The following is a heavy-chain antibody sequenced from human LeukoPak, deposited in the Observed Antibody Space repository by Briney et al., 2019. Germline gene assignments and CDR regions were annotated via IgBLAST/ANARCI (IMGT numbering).Heavy chain of an antibody. Sequence: GGSLRLSCAASGFTVSSNYMSWVRQAPGKGLEWVSVIYSGGSTYYADSVKGRFTISRDNSKNTLYLQMNSLRAEDTAVYYCARDEDDYVWGSYPYWGQGTLVTVSS. D-gene: IGHD3-16*02. V-gene: IGHV3-66*01. CDR1: GFTVSSNY. J-gene: IGHJ4*02. CDR3: ARDEDDYVWGSYPY. CDR2: IYSGGST.